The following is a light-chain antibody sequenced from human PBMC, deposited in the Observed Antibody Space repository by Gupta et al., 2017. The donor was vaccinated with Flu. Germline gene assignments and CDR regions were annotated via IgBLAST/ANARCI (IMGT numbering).Light chain of an antibody. V-gene: IGLV2-11*01. CDR3: CSFAGSYTLV. Sequence: QSALTQPRPVSGSPGQSATISCTGSTSDIGAYDYVSWFQQHPGKAPKLIIYDVTKRSSGVPARFSGSKSANTASLTISALQAEDEADYHCCSFAGSYTLVFGGGTKLTVL. CDR1: TSDIGAYDY. J-gene: IGLJ2*01. CDR2: DVT.